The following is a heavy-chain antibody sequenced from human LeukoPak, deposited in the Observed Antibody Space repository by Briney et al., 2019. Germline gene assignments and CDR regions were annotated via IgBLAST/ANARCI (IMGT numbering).Heavy chain of an antibody. D-gene: IGHD3-22*01. CDR3: ARDSLHFYGMDV. V-gene: IGHV3-23*01. CDR1: GFTFSSYA. J-gene: IGHJ6*02. Sequence: GGSLRPSCAASGFTFSSYAMSWVRQAPGKGLEWVSAISGSGGSTYYADSVKGRFTISRDNSKNTLYLQMNSLRAEDTAVYYCARDSLHFYGMDVWGQGTTVTVSS. CDR2: ISGSGGST.